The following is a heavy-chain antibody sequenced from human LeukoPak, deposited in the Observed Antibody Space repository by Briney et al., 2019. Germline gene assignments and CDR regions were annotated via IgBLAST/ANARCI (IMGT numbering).Heavy chain of an antibody. CDR1: GFTFSDYW. V-gene: IGHV3-21*01. CDR2: ISSRSTNI. D-gene: IGHD3-9*01. J-gene: IGHJ4*02. Sequence: GGSLRLSCAASGFTFSDYWMSWVRQAPGKGLEWVSSISSRSTNIYYADSVKGRFTISRDNAKNSLYLQMNSLRGEDTAVYYCARDYYDSLTGYYSSFDYWGQGTLVTVSS. CDR3: ARDYYDSLTGYYSSFDY.